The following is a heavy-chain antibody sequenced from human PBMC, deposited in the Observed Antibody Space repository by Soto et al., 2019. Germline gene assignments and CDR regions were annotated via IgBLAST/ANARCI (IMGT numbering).Heavy chain of an antibody. CDR2: IYYSGST. CDR1: GGSVSSGSYY. V-gene: IGHV4-61*01. Sequence: SETLSLTCTVSGGSVSSGSYYWSWIRQPPGKGLEWIGYIYYSGSTNYNPSLKSRVTISVATSKNQFSLKPSSVTAADTAVYYCASQYSRFITFVGVIASYYYYGMDVWFRGTTVT. CDR3: ASQYSRFITFVGVIASYYYYGMDV. J-gene: IGHJ6*02. D-gene: IGHD3-16*02.